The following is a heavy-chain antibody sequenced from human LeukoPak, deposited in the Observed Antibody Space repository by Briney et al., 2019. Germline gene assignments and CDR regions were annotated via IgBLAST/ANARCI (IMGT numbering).Heavy chain of an antibody. CDR1: GFTFSSCA. CDR3: ARDIVVVPAAIQPGAADY. Sequence: GGSLRLSCAASGFTFSSCAMHWVRQAPGKGLEWVAVISYDGSNKYYADSVKGRFTISRDNPKNTLYLQMNSLRAEDTAVYYCARDIVVVPAAIQPGAADYWGQGTLVTVSS. J-gene: IGHJ4*02. CDR2: ISYDGSNK. D-gene: IGHD2-2*02. V-gene: IGHV3-30-3*01.